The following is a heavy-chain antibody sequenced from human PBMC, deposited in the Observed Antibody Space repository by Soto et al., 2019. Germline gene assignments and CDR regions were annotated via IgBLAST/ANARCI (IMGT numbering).Heavy chain of an antibody. J-gene: IGHJ4*02. Sequence: ETLSRTGTVYGGSFSGYYWSWIRQPPGKGLEWIGEINHSGSTNYNPSLKSRVTISVDTSKNQFSLNLSSVTAADTAVYYCARGRESGCIDYWGQGTLVTVSS. CDR1: GGSFSGYY. D-gene: IGHD6-19*01. CDR2: INHSGST. V-gene: IGHV4-34*01. CDR3: ARGRESGCIDY.